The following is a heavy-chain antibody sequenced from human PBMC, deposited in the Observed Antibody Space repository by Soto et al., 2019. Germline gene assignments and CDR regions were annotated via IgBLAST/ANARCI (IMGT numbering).Heavy chain of an antibody. Sequence: GESLKISCMGSGYKVSTWHNFTSCWIAGVRQMPGEGLEWMGIIYLGDSDTRYSPSFQGQVTISADKSINTVYLQWSSLKASDTATYYCARLGFDYDFLSGYYNVHHYYGIAVWGQGTTDTVSS. V-gene: IGHV5-51*01. CDR3: ARLGFDYDFLSGYYNVHHYYGIAV. CDR1: GYKVSTWHNFTSCW. D-gene: IGHD3-3*01. J-gene: IGHJ6*02. CDR2: IYLGDSDT.